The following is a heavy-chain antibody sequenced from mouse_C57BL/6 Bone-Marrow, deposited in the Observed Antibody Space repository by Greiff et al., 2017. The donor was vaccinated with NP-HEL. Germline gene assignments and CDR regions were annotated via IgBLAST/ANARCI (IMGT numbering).Heavy chain of an antibody. V-gene: IGHV3-3*01. Sequence: EVQLQESGPSLVRPSQTLSLTCTVTGFSINSDCYWIWIRQFPGNKLEYIGYTFYSGITYYNPSLESRTYITRDTSKNQFSLKLSSVTTEDTATYYCASLLRRGYAMDYWGQGTSVTVSS. D-gene: IGHD2-4*01. CDR1: GFSINSDCY. CDR2: TFYSGIT. CDR3: ASLLRRGYAMDY. J-gene: IGHJ4*01.